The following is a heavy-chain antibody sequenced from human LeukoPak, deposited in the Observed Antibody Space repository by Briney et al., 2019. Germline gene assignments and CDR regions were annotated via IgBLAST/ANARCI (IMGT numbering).Heavy chain of an antibody. D-gene: IGHD4-17*01. V-gene: IGHV4-38-2*01. Sequence: SETLSLTCAVSGYSISSGYYWGWIRQPPGKGLEWIGSIYHSGSTYYNPSLKSRVTISVDTSKNQFSLKLSSVTAADTAVYYCVRYGDYVVYWGQGTLVTVSS. J-gene: IGHJ4*02. CDR1: GYSISSGYY. CDR3: VRYGDYVVY. CDR2: IYHSGST.